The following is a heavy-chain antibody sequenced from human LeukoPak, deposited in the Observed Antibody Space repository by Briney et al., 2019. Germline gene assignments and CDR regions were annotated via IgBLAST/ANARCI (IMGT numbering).Heavy chain of an antibody. CDR1: GYSFTSYR. CDR3: ARGYTSTWTPNWLDP. J-gene: IGHJ5*02. Sequence: GESLKISCTTSGYSFTSYRVAWVRKMPGKGLEWMGIIYPGDSDTRYSPSFQGQVTISADNSMNTAYLQWSSLKASDTAMYYCARGYTSTWTPNWLDPWGQGTLVTVSS. CDR2: IYPGDSDT. V-gene: IGHV5-51*01. D-gene: IGHD6-13*01.